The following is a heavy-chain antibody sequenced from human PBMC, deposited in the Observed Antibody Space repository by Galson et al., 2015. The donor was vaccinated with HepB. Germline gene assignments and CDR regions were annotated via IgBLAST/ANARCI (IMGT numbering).Heavy chain of an antibody. CDR2: ISYDGSNK. V-gene: IGHV3-30-3*01. CDR3: ARDIVGATGYYYYGMDV. J-gene: IGHJ6*02. Sequence: SLRLSCAASGFTFSSYAMHWVRQAPGKGLEWVAVISYDGSNKYYADSVKGRFTISRDNSKNTLYLQMNSLRAEDTAVYYCARDIVGATGYYYYGMDVWGQGTTVTVSS. D-gene: IGHD1-26*01. CDR1: GFTFSSYA.